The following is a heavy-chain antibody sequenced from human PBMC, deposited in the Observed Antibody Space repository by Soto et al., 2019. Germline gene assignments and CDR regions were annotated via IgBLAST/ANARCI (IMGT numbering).Heavy chain of an antibody. J-gene: IGHJ6*02. Sequence: VSWGNIRNLYCSCILKPPGKGLEWIGYIYYSGSTNYNPSLKSRVTLSVDTSKNQFSLKLSSVTAADTAVYYCARDHPYYDILTGYYSVYGMDVWGQGTTVTVSS. CDR2: IYYSGST. CDR1: WGNIRNLY. V-gene: IGHV4-59*11. D-gene: IGHD3-9*01. CDR3: ARDHPYYDILTGYYSVYGMDV.